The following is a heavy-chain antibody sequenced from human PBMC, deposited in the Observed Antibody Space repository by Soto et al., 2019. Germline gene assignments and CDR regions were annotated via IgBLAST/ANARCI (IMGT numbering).Heavy chain of an antibody. D-gene: IGHD2-15*01. V-gene: IGHV4-39*01. J-gene: IGHJ6*02. CDR1: GYSVSSSDYY. CDR2: MLYSGPT. CDR3: APLSVSLSGPYGIHV. Sequence: PSETLSLTCSVPGYSVSSSDYYWAWIRQPPGKGLEWIGSMLYSGPTYYNPSLKSRVTLPVDTSKNQFSVRLNSVTASDTAVYYCAPLSVSLSGPYGIHVWGQGTTVTVSS.